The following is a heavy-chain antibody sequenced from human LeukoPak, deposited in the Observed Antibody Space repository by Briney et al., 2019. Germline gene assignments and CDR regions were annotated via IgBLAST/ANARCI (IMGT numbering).Heavy chain of an antibody. D-gene: IGHD6-19*01. Sequence: SETLSLTCAVSGYSISINYYWGWIRQPPGKGLEWIGSIYHTGRTYYNPSLKSRVTISVDTSKNQFSLKLNSVTAADTAVYYCARAQWLVPPYFDFWGQGTLATVSS. V-gene: IGHV4-38-2*01. CDR3: ARAQWLVPPYFDF. CDR2: IYHTGRT. J-gene: IGHJ4*02. CDR1: GYSISINYY.